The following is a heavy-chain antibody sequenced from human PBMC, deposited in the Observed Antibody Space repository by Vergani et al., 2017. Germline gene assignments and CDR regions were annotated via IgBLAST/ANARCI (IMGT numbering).Heavy chain of an antibody. CDR2: ISSNGGST. V-gene: IGHV3-64D*06. D-gene: IGHD6-13*01. CDR1: GFTFSSYA. CDR3: VKDRRAAAGGGYFDY. J-gene: IGHJ4*02. Sequence: EVQLVESGGGLVQPGGSLRLSCSASGFTFSSYAMHWVRQAPGKGLEYVSAISSNGGSTYYADSVKGRFTISIDNSKNTLYLQMSSLRAEDTAVYYCVKDRRAAAGGGYFDYWGQGTLVTVSS.